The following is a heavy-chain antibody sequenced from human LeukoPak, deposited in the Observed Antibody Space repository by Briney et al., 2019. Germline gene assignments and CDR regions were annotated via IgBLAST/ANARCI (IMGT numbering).Heavy chain of an antibody. J-gene: IGHJ4*02. CDR2: IYYSGST. Sequence: SQTLSLTCTVSGGSVSSDDYYWSWIRQPPGKGLEWIGYIYYSGSTNYNPSLKSRVTISVDTSKNQFSLKLSSVTAADTAVYYCASTVGATTVDYWGQGTLVTVSS. CDR1: GGSVSSDDYY. V-gene: IGHV4-61*08. D-gene: IGHD1-26*01. CDR3: ASTVGATTVDY.